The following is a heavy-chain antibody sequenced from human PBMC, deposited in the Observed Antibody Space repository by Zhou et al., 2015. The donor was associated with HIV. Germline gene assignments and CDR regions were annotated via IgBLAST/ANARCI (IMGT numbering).Heavy chain of an antibody. CDR1: GFIFSDYY. CDR3: ARASLGY. J-gene: IGHJ4*02. Sequence: QVQLVESGGGLVKPGGPLRLSCAASGFIFSDYYMNWVRQAPGKGLEWVAVISYDGSMKYYVDSVKGRFVISRDNSNNTMYLQMNTLRAEDTAVYYCARASLGYWGQGILVTVSS. CDR2: ISYDGSMK. V-gene: IGHV3-30*03. D-gene: IGHD3-16*01.